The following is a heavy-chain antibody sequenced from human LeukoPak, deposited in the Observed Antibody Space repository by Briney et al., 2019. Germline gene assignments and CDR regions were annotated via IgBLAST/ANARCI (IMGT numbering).Heavy chain of an antibody. J-gene: IGHJ6*03. CDR2: ISGSGGST. D-gene: IGHD6-25*01. CDR3: AKGPRGLGPDHYYYYMDV. V-gene: IGHV3-23*01. Sequence: GGSLRLSCAASGFTFSSYAMSWVRQAPGKGLEWVSAISGSGGSTYYADSVKGRFTISRDNSKNTLYLQMNSLRAEDTAVYYCAKGPRGLGPDHYYYYMDVWGKGTTVTVSS. CDR1: GFTFSSYA.